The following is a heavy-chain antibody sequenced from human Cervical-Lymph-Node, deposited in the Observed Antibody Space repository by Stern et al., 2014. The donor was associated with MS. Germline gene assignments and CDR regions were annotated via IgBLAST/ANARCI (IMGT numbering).Heavy chain of an antibody. J-gene: IGHJ6*02. CDR1: GVTFSSYS. Sequence: EVQLVESGGGLVKPGGSLRLSCAASGVTFSSYSMNWVRQAPGKGLEWVSSISSSSSYIYYADSVKGRFTISRDNAKNSLYLQMNSLRAEDTAVYYCARDQGDYYYYGMDVWGQGTTVTVSS. CDR3: ARDQGDYYYYGMDV. V-gene: IGHV3-21*01. CDR2: ISSSSSYI.